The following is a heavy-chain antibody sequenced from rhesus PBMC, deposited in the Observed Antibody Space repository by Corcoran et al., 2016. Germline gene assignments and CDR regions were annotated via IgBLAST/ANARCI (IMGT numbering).Heavy chain of an antibody. V-gene: IGHV4-122*02. Sequence: QVQLQESGPGLGKPSETLSLTCAVSGGSISSSYYYWSWCRHASGKGLEWIGYISYSGSTSYKPSLKSRVTITRDTSKNQFSLKLSSVTAADTAVYYCARAGSGWYAYFDYWGQGVLVTVSS. J-gene: IGHJ4*01. CDR2: ISYSGST. CDR1: GGSISSSYYY. D-gene: IGHD6-31*01. CDR3: ARAGSGWYAYFDY.